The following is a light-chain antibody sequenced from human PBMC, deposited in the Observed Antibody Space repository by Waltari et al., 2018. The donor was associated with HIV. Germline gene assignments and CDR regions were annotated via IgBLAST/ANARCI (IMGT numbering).Light chain of an antibody. CDR2: EAG. CDR3: SSYTSSSTWV. CDR1: NSDVGGYNY. J-gene: IGLJ3*02. V-gene: IGLV2-14*01. Sequence: QSALTQPASVPGSPGQSITISRTDTNSDVGGYNYVYCYQQHPDNDPTLMIYEAGNRPSVVSNRFSGSNSGNTASLTISGLQAEDEADYYCSSYTSSSTWVFGGGTKLTVL.